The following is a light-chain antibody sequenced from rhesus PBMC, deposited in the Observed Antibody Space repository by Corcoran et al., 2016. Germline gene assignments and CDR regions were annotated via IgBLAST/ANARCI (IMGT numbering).Light chain of an antibody. CDR1: QSVSSS. CDR2: GAS. J-gene: IGKJ4*01. Sequence: EIVMTQSPATLSLSPGERATLSCRARQSVSSSLAWYQQKPGQAPRLLIYGASSRAPGIPARFSGSGSGTEFTRTLSRLEPEEFAGYYCQQYSNWPLTFGGGTKVEIK. CDR3: QQYSNWPLT. V-gene: IGKV3-42*03.